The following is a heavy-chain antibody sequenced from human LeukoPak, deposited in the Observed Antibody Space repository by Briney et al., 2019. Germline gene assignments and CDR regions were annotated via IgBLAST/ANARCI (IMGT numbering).Heavy chain of an antibody. CDR2: INWNGSGA. CDR1: GFTFDDYG. J-gene: IGHJ4*02. Sequence: GGSLRLSCAASGFTFDDYGMSWVRQVPGKGLEWVSGINWNGSGAGYADSVKGRFTISGDNSKNTLYLQMNSLRAEDTAVYYCANLIVATSFPNDYWGQGTLVTVSS. D-gene: IGHD5-12*01. CDR3: ANLIVATSFPNDY. V-gene: IGHV3-20*04.